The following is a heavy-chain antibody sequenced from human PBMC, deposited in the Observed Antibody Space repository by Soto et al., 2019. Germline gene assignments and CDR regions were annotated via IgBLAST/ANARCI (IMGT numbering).Heavy chain of an antibody. V-gene: IGHV3-30*03. J-gene: IGHJ4*02. CDR3: ARSPYSVSYLAYFDY. Sequence: QVQLVESGGGVVQPGRSLRLSCAASGFTFSSYGMHWVRQAPGKGLEWVGVISYDGSNKYYADSVKGRFTISRDNSKNTLYLQMNSLRAEDTAVYYCARSPYSVSYLAYFDYWGQGTLVTVSS. CDR1: GFTFSSYG. D-gene: IGHD1-26*01. CDR2: ISYDGSNK.